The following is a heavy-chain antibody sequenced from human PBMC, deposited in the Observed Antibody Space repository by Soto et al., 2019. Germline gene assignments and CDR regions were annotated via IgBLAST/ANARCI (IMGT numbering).Heavy chain of an antibody. J-gene: IGHJ4*02. Sequence: SETLSLTCTVSGGSISSGDYYWSWIRQPPGKGLEWIGYIYYSGSTYYNPSLKSRVTISVDTSKNQFSLKLSSVTAADTAVYYCARSRFNSSSWKFDYWGQGTLVTVSS. V-gene: IGHV4-30-4*01. CDR2: IYYSGST. CDR3: ARSRFNSSSWKFDY. CDR1: GGSISSGDYY. D-gene: IGHD6-13*01.